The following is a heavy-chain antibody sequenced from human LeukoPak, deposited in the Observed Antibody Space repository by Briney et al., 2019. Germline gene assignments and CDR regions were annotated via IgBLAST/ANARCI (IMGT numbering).Heavy chain of an antibody. CDR2: INAGNGNT. D-gene: IGHD3-3*01. CDR1: GYTFTSYA. CDR3: ARDRRTIGVDY. V-gene: IGHV1-3*01. Sequence: ASVKVSCKASGYTFTSYAMHWVRQAPGQRLEWMGWINAGNGNTKYSQEFQGRVTITRDTSASTAYMELSSLRSDDTAVYYCARDRRTIGVDYWGQGTLVTVSS. J-gene: IGHJ4*02.